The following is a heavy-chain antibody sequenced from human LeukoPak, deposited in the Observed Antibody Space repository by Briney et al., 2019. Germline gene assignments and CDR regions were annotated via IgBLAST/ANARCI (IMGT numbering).Heavy chain of an antibody. CDR3: ATELRWKDH. CDR2: TKPNSGNT. J-gene: IGHJ4*02. D-gene: IGHD4-23*01. CDR1: GYTFTNYD. V-gene: IGHV1-8*01. Sequence: ASVKVSCKASGYTFTNYDINWVRQASGQGLEWMGYTKPNSGNTGYAQKFQGRVTMTRDTSISTAYMELSSLTSEDTAVYYCATELRWKDHWGQGTLVTVSS.